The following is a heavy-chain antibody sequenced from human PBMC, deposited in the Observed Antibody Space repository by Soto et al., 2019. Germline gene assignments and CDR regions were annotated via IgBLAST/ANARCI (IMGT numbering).Heavy chain of an antibody. D-gene: IGHD3-3*01. J-gene: IGHJ4*02. CDR3: ATDSYDFWSGYHNFDS. V-gene: IGHV3-15*01. CDR1: GVTFNNVW. Sequence: EVQLVESGGGLVKPGGSLRLSCAASGVTFNNVWMTWVRQAPGKGLEWVGRIKSKTEDGTTDYAAPVTGRFTISRDDSKDKLYLLLSSLRTEDTAVYYCATDSYDFWSGYHNFDSWGQGTLVTVSS. CDR2: IKSKTEDGTT.